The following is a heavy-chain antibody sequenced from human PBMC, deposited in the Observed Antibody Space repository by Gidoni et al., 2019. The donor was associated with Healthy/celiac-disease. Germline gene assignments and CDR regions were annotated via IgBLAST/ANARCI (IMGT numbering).Heavy chain of an antibody. V-gene: IGHV4-38-2*02. D-gene: IGHD3-10*01. CDR1: GYSIRSGYY. J-gene: IGHJ4*02. CDR2: IYHSGST. CDR3: ARDWGGYGSGSYNY. Sequence: QVQLPESGPVLVKPSETLSLPCAVSGYSIRSGYYWGWIRQPPGKGLEWIGSIYHSGSTYYNPSLKSRVTISVDTSKNQFSLKLSSVTAADTAVYYCARDWGGYGSGSYNYWGQGTLVTVSS.